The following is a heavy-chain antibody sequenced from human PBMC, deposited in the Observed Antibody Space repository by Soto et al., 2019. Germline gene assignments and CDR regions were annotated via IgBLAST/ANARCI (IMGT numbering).Heavy chain of an antibody. J-gene: IGHJ5*02. V-gene: IGHV4-34*01. CDR3: ARGGLLGTTGYNWFDP. D-gene: IGHD1-7*01. CDR1: GGSFSGYY. CDR2: INHSGST. Sequence: QVQLQQWGAGLLKPSETLSLTCAVYGGSFSGYYWSWIRQPPGKGLEWIGEINHSGSTNYNPSLKSRVTISVDTSKNQFSLKLSSVTAAVTAVYYCARGGLLGTTGYNWFDPWGQGTLVTVSS.